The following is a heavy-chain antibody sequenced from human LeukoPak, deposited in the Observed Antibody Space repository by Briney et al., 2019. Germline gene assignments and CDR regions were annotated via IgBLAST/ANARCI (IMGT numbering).Heavy chain of an antibody. V-gene: IGHV4-31*03. Sequence: PSETLSLTCTVSGGSISSGGYYWSWIRQHPGKGLEWIGYIYYSGSTYYSPSLKSRVTISVDTSKNQFSLKLSSVTAADTAVYYCARDQAVDSGFDYWGQGTLVTVSS. D-gene: IGHD2-15*01. CDR1: GGSISSGGYY. CDR2: IYYSGST. J-gene: IGHJ4*02. CDR3: ARDQAVDSGFDY.